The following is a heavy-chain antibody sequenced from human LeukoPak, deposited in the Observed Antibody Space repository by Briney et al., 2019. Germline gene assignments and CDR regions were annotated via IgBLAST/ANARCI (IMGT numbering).Heavy chain of an antibody. Sequence: SETLSLTCSVSGSHIDSVYWNWIRQPPGKGLEWIGYIYYSGSTNYNPSLKSRVTISVDTSKNQFSLKLSSVTAADTAVYYCARSRSGYYPHFDYWGQGTLVTVSS. CDR2: IYYSGST. J-gene: IGHJ4*02. CDR1: GSHIDSVY. D-gene: IGHD3-3*01. V-gene: IGHV4-59*01. CDR3: ARSRSGYYPHFDY.